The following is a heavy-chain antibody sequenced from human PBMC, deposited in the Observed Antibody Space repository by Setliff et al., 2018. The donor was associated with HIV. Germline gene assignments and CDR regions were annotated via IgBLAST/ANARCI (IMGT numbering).Heavy chain of an antibody. J-gene: IGHJ4*02. CDR3: ARHDGGGWYVRVLATSFDY. CDR1: DGSFSDYY. CDR2: IYYSGRT. D-gene: IGHD6-19*01. Sequence: SETLSLTCAVSDGSFSDYYWAWIRQPPGKGPEWIGSIYYSGRTYYNPSLKSRVTISVDTSKNQFSLKLSSVTAADTAVYYCARHDGGGWYVRVLATSFDYWGQGTLVTVSS. V-gene: IGHV4-39*01.